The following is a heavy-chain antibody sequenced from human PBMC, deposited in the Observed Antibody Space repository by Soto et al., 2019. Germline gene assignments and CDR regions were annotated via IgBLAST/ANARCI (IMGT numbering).Heavy chain of an antibody. CDR3: ARTKGRYCSGGSCSPIDP. CDR1: GGSISSGGYY. Sequence: QVQLQESGPGLVKPSQTLSLTCTVSGGSISSGGYYWSWIRQHPGKGLEWIGYIYYSGSTYYNPSLQSRVTIPVDTSKKQFSLKLSSVPAADTAVYYCARTKGRYCSGGSCSPIDPWGQGTLVTVSS. D-gene: IGHD2-15*01. J-gene: IGHJ5*02. CDR2: IYYSGST. V-gene: IGHV4-31*03.